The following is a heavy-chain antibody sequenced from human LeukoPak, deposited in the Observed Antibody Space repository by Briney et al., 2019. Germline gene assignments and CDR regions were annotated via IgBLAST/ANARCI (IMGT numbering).Heavy chain of an antibody. D-gene: IGHD6-13*01. CDR1: GGSISSGGYY. V-gene: IGHV4-30-4*08. J-gene: IGHJ3*02. Sequence: SQTLSLTCTVSGGSISSGGYYWSWIRQHPGKGLEWIGYIYYSGSTYYNPSLKSRVTISVDTSKNQFSLKLSSVTAADTAVYYCARPAAAGQIDAFDIWGQGTMVTVSS. CDR3: ARPAAAGQIDAFDI. CDR2: IYYSGST.